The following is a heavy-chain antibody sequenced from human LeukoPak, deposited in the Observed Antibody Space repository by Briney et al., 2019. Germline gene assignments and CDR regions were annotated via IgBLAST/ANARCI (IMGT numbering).Heavy chain of an antibody. CDR3: ARRAPTLDYSDNEEYFQD. CDR1: GGSVGNSSYF. J-gene: IGHJ1*01. V-gene: IGHV4-39*02. CDR2: LYFSEHT. Sequence: RPSETLSLSCSVSGGSVGNSSYFWSWIRQSPGKGLEWIGSLYFSEHTNYSPSLKSRVTISLHTSKNHVSLTLTSVTAADTAVYYCARRAPTLDYSDNEEYFQDWGQGTLVTVAS. D-gene: IGHD4-17*01.